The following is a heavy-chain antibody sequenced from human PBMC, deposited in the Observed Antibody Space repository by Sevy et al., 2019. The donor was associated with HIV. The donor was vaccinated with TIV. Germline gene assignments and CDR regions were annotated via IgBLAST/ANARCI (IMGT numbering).Heavy chain of an antibody. V-gene: IGHV3-23*01. CDR1: GFTFSSYA. J-gene: IGHJ4*02. Sequence: GGSLRLSCAASGFTFSSYAMSWVRQAPGKGLEWVSAISGSGGSTYYANSVKGRFTISRDNSKNTLYLQMNSLRAEDTAVYYCAKVRFLEWLPTHLFDYWGQGTLVTVSS. CDR3: AKVRFLEWLPTHLFDY. D-gene: IGHD3-3*01. CDR2: ISGSGGST.